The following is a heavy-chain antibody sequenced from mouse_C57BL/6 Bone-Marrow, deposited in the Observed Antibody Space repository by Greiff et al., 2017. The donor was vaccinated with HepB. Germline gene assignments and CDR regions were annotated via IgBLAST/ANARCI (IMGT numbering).Heavy chain of an antibody. D-gene: IGHD2-5*01. J-gene: IGHJ4*01. CDR2: FYPGSGSI. CDR3: ARHEDPLYYSNSPYYYAMDY. V-gene: IGHV1-62-2*01. CDR1: GYTFTEYT. Sequence: QVQLQQSGAELVKPGASVKLSCKASGYTFTEYTIHWVKQRSGQGLEWIGWFYPGSGSIKYNEKFKDKATLTADKSSSTVYMELSRLTSEDSAVYFCARHEDPLYYSNSPYYYAMDYWGQGTSVTVSS.